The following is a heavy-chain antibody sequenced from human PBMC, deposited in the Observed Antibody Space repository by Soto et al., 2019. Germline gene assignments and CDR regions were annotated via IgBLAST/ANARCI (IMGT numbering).Heavy chain of an antibody. J-gene: IGHJ3*02. CDR1: GFSISGSG. V-gene: IGHV3-73*01. CDR2: IRDRTNGYAT. D-gene: IGHD1-26*01. Sequence: EVQLVESGGGLVQPGGSLRLSCAASGFSISGSGIPWVRQASGKGLEWVARIRDRTNGYATEYAASVQGRFSISRDDSKNTAFLQMNSLNTEDTAVYYCTRGDAPGDRYFDIWGQGTMVTVSS. CDR3: TRGDAPGDRYFDI.